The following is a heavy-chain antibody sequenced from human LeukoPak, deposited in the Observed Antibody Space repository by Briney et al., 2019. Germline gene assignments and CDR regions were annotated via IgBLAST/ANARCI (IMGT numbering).Heavy chain of an antibody. D-gene: IGHD6-19*01. CDR2: INSNSGGT. CDR1: GYTFTGYY. CDR3: ARGSGWYNWFEP. V-gene: IGHV1-2*02. Sequence: ASVKVSCKASGYTFTGYYMHWVRQAPGQGLEWMGWINSNSGGTNYAQKFQGRVTMTRDTSISTAYMELSRLRADDTAVYYCARGSGWYNWFEPWGQGTLVTVSS. J-gene: IGHJ5*02.